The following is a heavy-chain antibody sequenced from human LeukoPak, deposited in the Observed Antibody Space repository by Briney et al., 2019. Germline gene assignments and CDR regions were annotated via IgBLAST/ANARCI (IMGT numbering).Heavy chain of an antibody. CDR1: GFTFSSYA. CDR3: AKSLGNPYSYGDTNYYYYMDV. V-gene: IGHV3-23*01. J-gene: IGHJ6*03. CDR2: ISGSGGST. D-gene: IGHD5-18*01. Sequence: PGGSLRLSCAASGFTFSSYAMSWVRQAPGKGLEWVSAISGSGGSTYYADSVKGRFTISRDNSKNTLYLQMNSLRAEDTAVYYCAKSLGNPYSYGDTNYYYYMDVWGKGTTVTVSS.